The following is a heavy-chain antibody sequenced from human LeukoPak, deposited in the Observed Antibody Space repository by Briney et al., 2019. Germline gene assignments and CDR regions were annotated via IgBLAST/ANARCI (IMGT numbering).Heavy chain of an antibody. D-gene: IGHD3-16*02. CDR3: ATLTYDYVWGSYRY. V-gene: IGHV3-23*01. CDR1: GFTFSSYA. J-gene: IGHJ4*02. Sequence: GGSLRLSCAASGFTFSSYAMSWVRQAPGKGLEWVSAISGSGGSTYYADSVKGRFTISRDNSKNTLYLQMNSLRAEDTAVYYCATLTYDYVWGSYRYWGQGTLVTVSS. CDR2: ISGSGGST.